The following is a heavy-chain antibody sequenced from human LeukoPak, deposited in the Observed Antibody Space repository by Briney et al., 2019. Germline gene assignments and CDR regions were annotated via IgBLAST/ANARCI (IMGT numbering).Heavy chain of an antibody. J-gene: IGHJ5*02. CDR2: ISWNSGSI. D-gene: IGHD3-22*01. V-gene: IGHV3-9*02. CDR1: GFTSDDYA. Sequence: PGGSLRLSCAASGFTSDDYAMHWVRQAPGKGLEWVSGISWNSGSIGYADSVKGRFTISRDNAKNSLYLQMNSLRAEDTALYYCAKEPGEDSSGYYGFRFDPWGQGTLVTVSS. CDR3: AKEPGEDSSGYYGFRFDP.